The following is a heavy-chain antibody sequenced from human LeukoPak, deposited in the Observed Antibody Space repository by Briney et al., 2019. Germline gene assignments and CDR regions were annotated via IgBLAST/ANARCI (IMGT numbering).Heavy chain of an antibody. V-gene: IGHV3-53*01. J-gene: IGHJ4*02. Sequence: PGGSLRLSCAASGFTVSSNYMSWVRQAPGKGLEWVSVIYSGDNTYYADSVKGRFTISRDNSKNTVYLQMNSLRAEDTAVYFCAREAPYPRIVGGGLRGFDYWGQGTLVTVSS. D-gene: IGHD1-26*01. CDR3: AREAPYPRIVGGGLRGFDY. CDR1: GFTVSSNY. CDR2: IYSGDNT.